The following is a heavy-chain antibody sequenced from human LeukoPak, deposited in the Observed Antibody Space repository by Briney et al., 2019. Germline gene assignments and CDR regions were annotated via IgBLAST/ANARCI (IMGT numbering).Heavy chain of an antibody. CDR2: ISSSSSYI. J-gene: IGHJ6*02. V-gene: IGHV3-21*01. D-gene: IGHD3-3*01. Sequence: GGSLRLSCAASGFTFSSYSMNWVRQAPGKGLEWVSSISSSSSYIYYADSVKGRFTISRDNAKNSLYLQMNGLRAEDTAVYYCARAWYDFWSGMDVWGQGTTVTVSS. CDR1: GFTFSSYS. CDR3: ARAWYDFWSGMDV.